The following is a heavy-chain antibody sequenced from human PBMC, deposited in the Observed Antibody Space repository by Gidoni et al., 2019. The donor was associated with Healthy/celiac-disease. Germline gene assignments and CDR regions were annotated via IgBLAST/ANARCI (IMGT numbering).Heavy chain of an antibody. CDR1: GFTFSSYA. D-gene: IGHD6-13*01. CDR3: ARDRYSSTPV. CDR2: ISYDGSNK. V-gene: IGHV3-30-3*01. Sequence: QVQLVESGGGVVQPGRSLRLSCAASGFTFSSYAMHWVRQAPGKGLEWVAVISYDGSNKYYADSVKGRFTISRDNSKNTLYLQMNSLRAEDTAVYYCARDRYSSTPVWGQGTLVTVSS. J-gene: IGHJ4*02.